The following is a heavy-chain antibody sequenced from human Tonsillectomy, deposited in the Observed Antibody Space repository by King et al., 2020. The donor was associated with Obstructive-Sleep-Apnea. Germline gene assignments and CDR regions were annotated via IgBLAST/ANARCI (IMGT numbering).Heavy chain of an antibody. V-gene: IGHV3-48*01. CDR3: ARGSNYGFDP. CDR2: ISSSGSP. D-gene: IGHD3-10*01. J-gene: IGHJ5*02. Sequence: VQLVESGGGLVQPGGSLRLSCAASGFSFSTSGMDWVRQSPGKGLEWVSFISSSGSPYYADSVKGRFTISRDTANNLLFLQMNTLRADDTAVYYCARGSNYGFDPWGQGTRVIFSS. CDR1: GFSFSTSG.